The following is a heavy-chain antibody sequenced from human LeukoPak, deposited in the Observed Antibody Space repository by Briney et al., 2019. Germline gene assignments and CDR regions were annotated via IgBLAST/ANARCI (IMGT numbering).Heavy chain of an antibody. CDR2: VNHSGST. Sequence: SETLSLTCAVYGGSFSGYYWSCIRQPPGKGLEWIGEVNHSGSTNYNPSPTSRVTISVDTSKNQFSLKLSSVTAADTAVYYCARTTVVKQDFDYWGQGTLVTVSS. CDR1: GGSFSGYY. CDR3: ARTTVVKQDFDY. D-gene: IGHD4-23*01. V-gene: IGHV4-34*01. J-gene: IGHJ4*02.